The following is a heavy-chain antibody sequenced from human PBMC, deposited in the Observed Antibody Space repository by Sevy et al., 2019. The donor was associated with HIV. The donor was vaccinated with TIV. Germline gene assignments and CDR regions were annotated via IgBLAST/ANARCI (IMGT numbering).Heavy chain of an antibody. CDR2: ISNDNRNI. CDR3: ARARYASGKYQSDAFDI. D-gene: IGHD3-16*01. J-gene: IGHJ3*02. V-gene: IGHV3-48*04. Sequence: GGSLRLSCAASGFIFNTYNMNWVRQAPGKGLEWVSYISNDNRNIFYADSMKGRFTISRDNGKNSMFLQMSSLRGEDTAVYYCARARYASGKYQSDAFDIWGQGTMVTVSS. CDR1: GFIFNTYN.